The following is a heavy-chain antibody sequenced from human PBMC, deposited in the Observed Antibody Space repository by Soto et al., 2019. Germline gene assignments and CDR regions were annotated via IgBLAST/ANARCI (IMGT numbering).Heavy chain of an antibody. CDR2: VKDGGRT. D-gene: IGHD5-12*01. J-gene: IGHJ4*02. Sequence: QVQLQQWGAGLLKPSETLSLTCTVNGGSLTGYYWSWIRHPPGKGLEWIGEVKDGGRTNYSPSLRGRVSISADTSKNHFSLRLNSVTAADTAVYFCARGQEGIVATHWDQGALVTVSS. V-gene: IGHV4-34*01. CDR3: ARGQEGIVATH. CDR1: GGSLTGYY.